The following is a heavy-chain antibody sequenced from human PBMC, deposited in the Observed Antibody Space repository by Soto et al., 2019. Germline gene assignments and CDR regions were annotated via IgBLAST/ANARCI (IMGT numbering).Heavy chain of an antibody. CDR1: GDTFKSHA. J-gene: IGHJ4*02. V-gene: IGHV1-69*01. Sequence: QEQLVQSGTEVKKPGSSVKVSCKASGDTFKSHAISWVRQAPGQGLEWMGVIIPIFGTPHYAEKFQDRVTITADESTGTAYLELSSLTSEDTAVYYCATSEGRDGYSFDYWGPGTLVTVS. D-gene: IGHD5-12*01. CDR2: IIPIFGTP. CDR3: ATSEGRDGYSFDY.